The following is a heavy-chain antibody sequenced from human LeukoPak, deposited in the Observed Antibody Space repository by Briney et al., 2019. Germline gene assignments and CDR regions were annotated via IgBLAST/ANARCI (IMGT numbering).Heavy chain of an antibody. CDR1: GVSISSGGSR. V-gene: IGHV4-31*03. CDR3: ARDWGTYFDY. Sequence: SETLSLTCNVSGVSISSGGSRWSWIRQHPGKGLEWIGYIYYSGSTYYNPSLESRLTMSVDTSKNQFSLHLTSVTAADTAVYYCARDWGTYFDYWGQGTLVTVSS. J-gene: IGHJ4*02. CDR2: IYYSGST. D-gene: IGHD7-27*01.